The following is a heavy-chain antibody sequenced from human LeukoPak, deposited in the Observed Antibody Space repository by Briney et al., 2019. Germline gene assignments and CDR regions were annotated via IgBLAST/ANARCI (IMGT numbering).Heavy chain of an antibody. J-gene: IGHJ4*02. Sequence: PGGSLRLSCAASELTFTGYWMNWVRQAPGKGLQWVGNIRQDGGLTHYSDSVKGRFTISRDTAKRSLYLQMNSLRPEDTAVYYCARDGHSSGSFDYWGQGTLVTVSS. D-gene: IGHD3-10*01. CDR2: IRQDGGLT. CDR1: ELTFTGYW. V-gene: IGHV3-7*01. CDR3: ARDGHSSGSFDY.